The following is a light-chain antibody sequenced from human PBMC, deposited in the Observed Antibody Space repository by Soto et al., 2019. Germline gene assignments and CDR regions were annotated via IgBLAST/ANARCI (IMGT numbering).Light chain of an antibody. J-gene: IGKJ5*01. CDR3: QQRSQWPPMT. Sequence: EIVLTQAPGILSLSPGERAALSCGSSQSLSSNFLAWYQQKPGQAPRLLIYGASSRATGVPARFSGSGSGTDFSLTISSLEPEDVAVYYCQQRSQWPPMTFGQGTRLEIK. CDR2: GAS. V-gene: IGKV3D-20*02. CDR1: QSLSSNF.